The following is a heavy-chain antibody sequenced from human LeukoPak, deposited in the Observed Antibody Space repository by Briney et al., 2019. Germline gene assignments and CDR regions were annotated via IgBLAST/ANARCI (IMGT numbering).Heavy chain of an antibody. J-gene: IGHJ4*02. Sequence: GGSLRLSCAASGFTFSGFWMHWVRQAPGKGLVWVSRINSDGKSVDYADSVKGRFTISRDNSKNTLYLQMNSLRAEDTAVYYCAKRMGPSIAAADLDYWGQGTLVTVSS. CDR3: AKRMGPSIAAADLDY. CDR2: INSDGKSV. V-gene: IGHV3-74*01. D-gene: IGHD6-13*01. CDR1: GFTFSGFW.